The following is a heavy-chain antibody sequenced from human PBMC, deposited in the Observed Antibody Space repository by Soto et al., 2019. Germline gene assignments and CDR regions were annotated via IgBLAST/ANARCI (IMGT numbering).Heavy chain of an antibody. D-gene: IGHD4-17*01. CDR1: GFTFGDYG. Sequence: PGGSLRLSCAASGFTFGDYGMHWVRQAPGKGLEWVAIIWFDGIHKYYVDSVKGRFTISRDNAKNSLYLQMDSLRAEDTAVYYCARAPAAYGGNSVDYWGRGTLVTVSS. J-gene: IGHJ4*02. CDR3: ARAPAAYGGNSVDY. V-gene: IGHV3-33*01. CDR2: IWFDGIHK.